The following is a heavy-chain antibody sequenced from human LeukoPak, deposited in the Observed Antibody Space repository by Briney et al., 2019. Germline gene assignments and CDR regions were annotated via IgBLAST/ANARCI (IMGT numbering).Heavy chain of an antibody. Sequence: GASVKVSCKASGYTFTDYYIHWVRQAPGQGLEWMGWINPDSGVTNFAQKFQGRVTMTRDTSTSTAYMELSRLSSDDTAVYYCARDLVRGVIDFDYWGQGTLVTVSS. V-gene: IGHV1-2*02. J-gene: IGHJ4*02. CDR3: ARDLVRGVIDFDY. CDR1: GYTFTDYY. D-gene: IGHD3-10*01. CDR2: INPDSGVT.